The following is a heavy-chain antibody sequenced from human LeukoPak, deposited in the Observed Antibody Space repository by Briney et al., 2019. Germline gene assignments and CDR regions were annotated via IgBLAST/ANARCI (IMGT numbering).Heavy chain of an antibody. V-gene: IGHV4-4*07. CDR1: SGSTSSHY. D-gene: IGHD1-26*01. J-gene: IGHJ3*02. CDR2: MYTSGSS. Sequence: PSEILSLNCTVSSGSTSSHYWSWIRQHAEKGLEWIGRMYTSGSSNYNPSLKSRVTMSVDTSKNQFSLKLSSVTAADTAVYYCVRDSESWRAFDIWGQGTMVTVSS. CDR3: VRDSESWRAFDI.